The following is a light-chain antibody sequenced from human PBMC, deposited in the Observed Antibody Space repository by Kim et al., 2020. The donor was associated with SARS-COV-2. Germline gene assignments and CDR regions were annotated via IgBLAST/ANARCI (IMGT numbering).Light chain of an antibody. CDR1: QSVRNN. V-gene: IGKV3-15*01. CDR3: QQYNNWPPWT. CDR2: GAS. J-gene: IGKJ1*01. Sequence: SPVETATPSCRASQSVRNNLVWYQQKPGQAPRLLIYGASTRATGIPARFSGSVSGTEFTLTISSLQSEDFAVYYCQQYNNWPPWTFGQGTKVDIK.